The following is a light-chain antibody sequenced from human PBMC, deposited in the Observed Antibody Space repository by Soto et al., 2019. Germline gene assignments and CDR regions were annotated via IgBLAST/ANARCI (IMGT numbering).Light chain of an antibody. CDR2: DVS. CDR3: CSYAGSYVV. V-gene: IGLV2-11*01. Sequence: QSALTQPRSMSGSPGQSVTISCTGTSSDVGGYNYVSWYQQHPGKAPKLMIYDVSKRPSGVPDRFSGSKSGNTASLTISGLHAEDEADYYCCSYAGSYVVFGGGTKLTVL. J-gene: IGLJ2*01. CDR1: SSDVGGYNY.